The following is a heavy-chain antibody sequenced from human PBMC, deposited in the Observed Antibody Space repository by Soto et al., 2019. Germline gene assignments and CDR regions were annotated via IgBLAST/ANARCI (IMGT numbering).Heavy chain of an antibody. CDR3: ARLAHRAPFDY. J-gene: IGHJ4*02. V-gene: IGHV4-34*01. CDR1: GGSFSGHY. CDR2: INHSGRT. Sequence: QVQLQQWGAGLLKPSETLSLTCAVYGGSFSGHYWSWIRQPPGKGLAWIGEINHSGRTNYTPSLQCRVTRSVDTSKNQFALKLSSVTAADTAVYYCARLAHRAPFDYGGQGTLVTVSS.